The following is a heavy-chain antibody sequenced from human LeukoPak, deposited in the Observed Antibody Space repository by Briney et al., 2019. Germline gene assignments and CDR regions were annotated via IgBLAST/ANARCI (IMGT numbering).Heavy chain of an antibody. Sequence: GGSLRLSCAASGFTFSSYWMSWVRQAPGKELEWVANIKQDGSEKYYVDSVKGRFTISRDNAKNSLYLQMNSLRAEDTAVYYCARIFGDSSGYYYWRHFDLWGRGTLVTVSS. CDR1: GFTFSSYW. J-gene: IGHJ2*01. D-gene: IGHD3-22*01. CDR2: IKQDGSEK. CDR3: ARIFGDSSGYYYWRHFDL. V-gene: IGHV3-7*01.